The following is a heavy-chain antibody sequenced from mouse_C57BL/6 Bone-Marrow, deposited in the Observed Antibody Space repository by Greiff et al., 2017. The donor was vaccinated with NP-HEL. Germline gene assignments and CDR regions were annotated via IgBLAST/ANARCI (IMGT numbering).Heavy chain of an antibody. J-gene: IGHJ3*01. CDR1: DSEVFPIAY. V-gene: IGHV15-2*01. Sequence: VQLQQSGSELRSPGSSVKLSCKDFDSEVFPIAYMSWVRQKPGHGFEWIGGILPSIGRTIYGEKFEDKATLDADTLSNTAYLELNSLTSEDSAIYYSARTAQAGAWFAYWGQGTLVTVSA. CDR2: ILPSIGRT. CDR3: ARTAQAGAWFAY. D-gene: IGHD3-2*02.